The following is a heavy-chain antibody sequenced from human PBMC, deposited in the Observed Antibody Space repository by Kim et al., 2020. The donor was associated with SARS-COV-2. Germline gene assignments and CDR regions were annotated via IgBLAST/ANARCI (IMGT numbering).Heavy chain of an antibody. Sequence: YCVDSLRGRFTISRDNAHNSLYLEVTSLRAEDTAVYYCAKTVAGRIDAFDIWGQGTMVTVSS. CDR3: AKTVAGRIDAFDI. J-gene: IGHJ3*02. D-gene: IGHD6-19*01. V-gene: IGHV3-7*03.